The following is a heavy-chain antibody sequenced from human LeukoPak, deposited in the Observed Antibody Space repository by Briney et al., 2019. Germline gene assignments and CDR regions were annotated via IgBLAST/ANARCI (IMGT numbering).Heavy chain of an antibody. CDR2: ISSSSSYI. V-gene: IGHV3-21*01. Sequence: GGSLRLSCAASGFTFSSYIMNWVRQAPGKGLEWVSSISSSSSYIYYADSVKGRFTISRDNAKNSLYLQMNSLRAEDTAVYYCARAEIVGASDYWGQGTLVTVSS. CDR1: GFTFSSYI. J-gene: IGHJ4*02. D-gene: IGHD1-26*01. CDR3: ARAEIVGASDY.